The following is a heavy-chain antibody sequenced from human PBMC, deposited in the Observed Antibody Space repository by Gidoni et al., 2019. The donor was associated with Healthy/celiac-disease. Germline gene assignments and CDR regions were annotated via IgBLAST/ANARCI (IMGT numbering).Heavy chain of an antibody. Sequence: QVQLQESGPGLVKPSETLSLTCTVSGGSISSYYWSWIRQPPGKGLEWIGYIYYSGSTNYNPSLKSRVTISVDTSKNQFSLKLSSVTAADTAVYYCARLRYFDWYLFDYWGQGTLVTVSS. CDR2: IYYSGST. J-gene: IGHJ4*02. V-gene: IGHV4-59*08. CDR1: GGSISSYY. CDR3: ARLRYFDWYLFDY. D-gene: IGHD3-9*01.